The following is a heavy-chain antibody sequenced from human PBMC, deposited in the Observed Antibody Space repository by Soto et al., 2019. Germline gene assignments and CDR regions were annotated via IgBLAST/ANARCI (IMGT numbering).Heavy chain of an antibody. CDR1: GYSFTSYW. D-gene: IGHD3-9*01. J-gene: IGHJ6*02. CDR3: ARHQWVRSDILTGYRGPRRMDV. V-gene: IGHV5-10-1*01. CDR2: IAPSDSYT. Sequence: GASLKISCKGSGYSFTSYWNSWVRQMPGKGLEWMGRIAPSDSYTNYSPSFQGHVTITADNSISTAYLQGSSLKASVTAMYYCARHQWVRSDILTGYRGPRRMDVWGQGTTVTVSS.